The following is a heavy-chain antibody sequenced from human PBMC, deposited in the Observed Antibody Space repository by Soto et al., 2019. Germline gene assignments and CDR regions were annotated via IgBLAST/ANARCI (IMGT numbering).Heavy chain of an antibody. CDR3: AKDGASGRYPPYDYSGMDV. V-gene: IGHV1-69*01. CDR2: IIPMFGTP. D-gene: IGHD1-26*01. Sequence: QVQLLQSGAEVKRSGTSVKVSCKAAAGTFRSYAMSWVRQAPGQGLEWMGVIIPMFGTPNYAQNFKGRLTINADESTRTAYRELSSLRSEDTAVYYCAKDGASGRYPPYDYSGMDVWGQGTTVTGSS. J-gene: IGHJ6*02. CDR1: AGTFRSYA.